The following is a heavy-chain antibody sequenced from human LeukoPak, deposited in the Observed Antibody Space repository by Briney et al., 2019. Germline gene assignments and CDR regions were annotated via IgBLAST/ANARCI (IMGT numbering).Heavy chain of an antibody. CDR1: GFTFSGYW. J-gene: IGHJ3*02. D-gene: IGHD6-13*01. CDR2: IKQDGSEK. Sequence: PGGSLRLSCAASGFTFSGYWMSWVRQAPGKGLEWVANIKQDGSEKYYVDSVKGRFTISRDNAKNSLFLQMNSLRAEDTAVYYCARDWQWQQLDGDAFDTWGQGTMVTVSS. CDR3: ARDWQWQQLDGDAFDT. V-gene: IGHV3-7*04.